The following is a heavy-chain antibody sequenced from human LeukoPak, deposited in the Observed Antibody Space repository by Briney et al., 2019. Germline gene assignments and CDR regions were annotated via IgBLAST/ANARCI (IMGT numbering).Heavy chain of an antibody. CDR3: ARGVEEQWLALALFY. D-gene: IGHD6-19*01. CDR1: GFTFSSYA. J-gene: IGHJ4*02. Sequence: PGGSLRLSCAASGFTFSSYAMHWVRQAPGKGLEWVAVISYDGSNKYYADSVKGRFTISRDNSKNTLYLQMNSLRAEDTAVYYCARGVEEQWLALALFYWGQGTLVTVSS. CDR2: ISYDGSNK. V-gene: IGHV3-30*04.